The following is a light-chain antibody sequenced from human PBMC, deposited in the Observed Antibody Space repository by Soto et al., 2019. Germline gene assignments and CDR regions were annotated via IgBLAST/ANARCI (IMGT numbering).Light chain of an antibody. CDR1: QSVSSD. CDR3: QQRSNWPPLVT. Sequence: EIVLTQSPATLSLSPGERATLSCRASQSVSSDLAWYQQKPGQAPRLLIYDASNRATGIPARFSGSGSGTDFTLTISSLEPEDFAVYYCQQRSNWPPLVTFGGGTKVEIK. V-gene: IGKV3-11*01. J-gene: IGKJ4*01. CDR2: DAS.